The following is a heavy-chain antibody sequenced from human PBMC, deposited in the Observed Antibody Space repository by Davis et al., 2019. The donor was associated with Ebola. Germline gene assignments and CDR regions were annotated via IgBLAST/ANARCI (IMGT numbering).Heavy chain of an antibody. D-gene: IGHD3-3*02. J-gene: IGHJ4*02. CDR2: IYYSGST. CDR3: AGQTSNFDY. V-gene: IGHV4-39*01. CDR1: GGSFSGYY. Sequence: SETLSLTCAVYGGSFSGYYWGWIRQLPGKGLEWIGSIYYSGSTYYNPSPKSRVTISVDTSKNQFSLKLSSVTAADTAVYYCAGQTSNFDYWGQGTLVTVSS.